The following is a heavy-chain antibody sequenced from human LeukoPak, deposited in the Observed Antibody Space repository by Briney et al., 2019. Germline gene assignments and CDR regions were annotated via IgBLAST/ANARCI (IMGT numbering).Heavy chain of an antibody. CDR1: GFTFSSYS. CDR3: VRGSTDGKNYAGH. CDR2: ISSSSSTI. V-gene: IGHV3-48*01. J-gene: IGHJ4*02. D-gene: IGHD5-24*01. Sequence: GGSLRLSCAASGFTFSSYSMNWVRQAPGKGLEWVSDISSSSSTIYYADSVKGRFTISRDNAKNSLYLQMNSLRAEDTAVYYCVRGSTDGKNYAGHWGQGTLVTVSS.